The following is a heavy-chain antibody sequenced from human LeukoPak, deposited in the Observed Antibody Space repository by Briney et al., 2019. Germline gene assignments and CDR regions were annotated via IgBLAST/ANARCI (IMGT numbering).Heavy chain of an antibody. J-gene: IGHJ5*02. CDR3: ARDGRFGELFFRVHH. D-gene: IGHD3-10*01. CDR2: INPSSGVT. V-gene: IGHV1-2*06. Sequence: GASVKVSCKTSGYTFIGYYLHWVRQAPGQGLEWMGRINPSSGVTDYAQNFQGRVTMTRDTSINTVYMELSRLKSDDTAVYYCARDGRFGELFFRVHHWGQGTLVTVSS. CDR1: GYTFIGYY.